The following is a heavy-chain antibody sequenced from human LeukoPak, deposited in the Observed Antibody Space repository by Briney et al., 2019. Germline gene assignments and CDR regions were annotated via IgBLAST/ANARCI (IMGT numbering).Heavy chain of an antibody. CDR3: AKAPGWTTVITLVDY. CDR1: GCTFSSYA. CDR2: ISGSGDTT. V-gene: IGHV3-23*01. D-gene: IGHD4-23*01. Sequence: QSGESLRLSCASSGCTFSSYAMNWVRQAPGKGLEWVSVISGSGDTTYYPDSVKGRFTVSRDNSKNPLYLQMNSLRAEDTAVYYCAKAPGWTTVITLVDYWGQGTLVTVSS. J-gene: IGHJ4*02.